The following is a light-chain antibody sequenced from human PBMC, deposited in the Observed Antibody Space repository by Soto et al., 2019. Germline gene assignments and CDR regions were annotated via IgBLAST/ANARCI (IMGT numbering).Light chain of an antibody. J-gene: IGKJ2*01. CDR1: QSVSSN. V-gene: IGKV3-15*01. Sequence: EIVMTQSPATLSVSPGERATLSCRASQSVSSNLAWYQQQPGQAPRLLIYGASTRATGIPARFSGSGSGTEFTLTISSLQSEDFAVYYCQQYNNWPPPHTFGQGTKLEIK. CDR2: GAS. CDR3: QQYNNWPPPHT.